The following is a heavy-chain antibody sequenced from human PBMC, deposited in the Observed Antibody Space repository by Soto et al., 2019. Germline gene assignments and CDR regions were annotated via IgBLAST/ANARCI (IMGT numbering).Heavy chain of an antibody. CDR2: IYYSGST. D-gene: IGHD3-10*01. CDR3: ARLWYYYGSGGYFDY. J-gene: IGHJ4*02. CDR1: GGSISSYY. V-gene: IGHV4-59*01. Sequence: PSETLSLTCTVSGGSISSYYWSWIRQPPGKGLEWIGYIYYSGSTNYNPSLKSRVTISVDTSKNQFSLKLSSVTAADTAVYYCARLWYYYGSGGYFDYWGQGTLVTVSS.